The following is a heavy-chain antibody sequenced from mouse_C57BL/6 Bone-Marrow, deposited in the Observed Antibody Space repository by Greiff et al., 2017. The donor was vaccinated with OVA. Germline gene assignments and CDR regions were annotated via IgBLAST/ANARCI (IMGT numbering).Heavy chain of an antibody. D-gene: IGHD2-1*01. CDR1: GFTFSDYG. V-gene: IGHV5-15*01. Sequence: EVMLVESGGGLVQPGGSLKLSCAASGFTFSDYGMAWVRQAPRKGPEWVAFISNLAYSIYYADTVTGRFTISRENAKNTLYLEMSSLRSEDTAMYYCARRPPYGNYAMDYWGQGTSVTVSS. CDR2: ISNLAYSI. J-gene: IGHJ4*01. CDR3: ARRPPYGNYAMDY.